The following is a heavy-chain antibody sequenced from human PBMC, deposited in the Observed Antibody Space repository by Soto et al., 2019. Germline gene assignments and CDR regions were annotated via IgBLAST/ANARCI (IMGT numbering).Heavy chain of an antibody. D-gene: IGHD4-17*01. J-gene: IGHJ4*02. CDR3: ASLPSTVTTTGFDY. CDR2: IYYSGST. V-gene: IGHV4-59*01. Sequence: LSLTCTVSGGSISSYYWSWIRQPPGKGLEWIGYIYYSGSTNYNPSLKSRVTISVDTSKNQFSLKLSSVTAADTAVYYCASLPSTVTTTGFDYWGQGTLVPVSS. CDR1: GGSISSYY.